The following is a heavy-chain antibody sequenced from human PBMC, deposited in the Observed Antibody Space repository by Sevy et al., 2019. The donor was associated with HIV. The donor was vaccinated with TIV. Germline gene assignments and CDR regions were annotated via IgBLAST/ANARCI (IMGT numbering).Heavy chain of an antibody. CDR1: GDTFSTYG. Sequence: ASVKVPCKASGDTFSTYGLSWVRQAPGQGLEWMGGIIPIFGTPNYAQKFQGRVTITADESASTAYMELSSLRSEDTALYYCAREGGVATTGDHDAFDIWGHWTLVTVSS. V-gene: IGHV1-69*13. CDR3: AREGGVATTGDHDAFDI. J-gene: IGHJ3*02. CDR2: IIPIFGTP. D-gene: IGHD7-27*01.